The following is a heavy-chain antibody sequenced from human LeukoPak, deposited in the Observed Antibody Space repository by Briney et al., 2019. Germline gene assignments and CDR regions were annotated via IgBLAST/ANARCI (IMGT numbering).Heavy chain of an antibody. D-gene: IGHD3-3*01. Sequence: SETLSLTCAVYGGSFSGYYWSWIRQPPGKGLEWIGDINHSGSTNYNPSLKSRVTISVDTSKNQFSLKLSSVTAADTAVYYCARGTGEWLSGYNWFDPWGQGTLVTVSS. CDR3: ARGTGEWLSGYNWFDP. J-gene: IGHJ5*02. V-gene: IGHV4-34*01. CDR1: GGSFSGYY. CDR2: INHSGST.